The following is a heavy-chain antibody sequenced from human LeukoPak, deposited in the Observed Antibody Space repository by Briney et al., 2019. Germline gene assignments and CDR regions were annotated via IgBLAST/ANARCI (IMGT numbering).Heavy chain of an antibody. CDR1: GFIFSNYA. J-gene: IGHJ4*02. V-gene: IGHV3-30*04. D-gene: IGHD2-15*01. CDR2: ISYDGSNK. CDR3: ASTTNGVAAIYFDY. Sequence: PGGSLRLSCAASGFIFSNYAMHWVRQAPGKGLEWVAVISYDGSNKYYADSVKGRFTISRDNAKNTLYLQMNSLRAGDTAVYYCASTTNGVAAIYFDYWGQGTLVTVSS.